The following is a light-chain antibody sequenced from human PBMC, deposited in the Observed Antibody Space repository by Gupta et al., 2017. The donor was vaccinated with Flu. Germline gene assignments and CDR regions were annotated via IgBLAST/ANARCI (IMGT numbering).Light chain of an antibody. Sequence: LPGTTGEPASICCKSSQRLMQSSGYKSLEWYRQEPGQSPQIMSYMGASRASGVAERLRGSXAGIDLTLXTSRGKAEDVGVYVGMQDIQTPIFGXGTKMQIK. CDR2: MGA. CDR3: MQDIQTPI. V-gene: IGKV2-28*01. J-gene: IGKJ2*01. CDR1: QRLMQSSGYKS.